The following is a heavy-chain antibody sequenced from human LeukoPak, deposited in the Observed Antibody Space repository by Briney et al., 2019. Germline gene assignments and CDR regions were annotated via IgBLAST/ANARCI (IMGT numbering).Heavy chain of an antibody. J-gene: IGHJ6*02. CDR3: ARDDVGKYYYYGTDV. V-gene: IGHV1-69*01. D-gene: IGHD1-26*01. CDR1: GGTFSSYA. Sequence: GSSVKVSCKASGGTFSSYAISWVRQAPGQGLEWMGGIIPIFGTANYAQKFQGRVTITADESTSTAYMELSSLRSEDTAVYYCARDDVGKYYYYGTDVWGQGTTVTVSS. CDR2: IIPIFGTA.